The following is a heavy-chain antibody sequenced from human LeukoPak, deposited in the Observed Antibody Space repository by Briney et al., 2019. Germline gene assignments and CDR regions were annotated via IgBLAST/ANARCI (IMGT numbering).Heavy chain of an antibody. CDR1: GFTFSSYS. V-gene: IGHV3-21*04. J-gene: IGHJ5*01. Sequence: GGSLRLSCAASGFTFSSYSMNWVRQAPGKGLEWVSSISSSSSYIYYADSVKGRFTISRDNAKNSLYLQMNSLRAEDTALYYCARGIDDGDNWFDSWGQGTLVTVSS. D-gene: IGHD1-1*01. CDR2: ISSSSSYI. CDR3: ARGIDDGDNWFDS.